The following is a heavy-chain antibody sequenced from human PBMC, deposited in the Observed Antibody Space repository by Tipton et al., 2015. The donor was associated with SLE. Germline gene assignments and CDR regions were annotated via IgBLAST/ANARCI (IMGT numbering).Heavy chain of an antibody. Sequence: TLSLTCDVSGGSITSGGYSWSWIRQPPGKGLEWIGYIYYSGRASYSPPLRSRVTMSVDRSKNQFSLKLNSVTAADTVVYFCARAEYHNTPFFDYWGQGIQVAVSS. V-gene: IGHV4-30-2*01. CDR1: GGSITSGGYS. CDR3: ARAEYHNTPFFDY. J-gene: IGHJ4*02. D-gene: IGHD6-6*01. CDR2: IYYSGRA.